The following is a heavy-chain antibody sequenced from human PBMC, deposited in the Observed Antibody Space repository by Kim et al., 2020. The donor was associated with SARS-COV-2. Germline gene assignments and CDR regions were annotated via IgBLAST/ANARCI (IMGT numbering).Heavy chain of an antibody. CDR3: AKVLSVAGNWDYYYYGMDV. D-gene: IGHD6-19*01. J-gene: IGHJ6*02. Sequence: GGSLRLSCAASGFTFSSYGMHWVRQAPGKGLEWVAAIWYDGSNKYYADSVKGRFTISRDNSKNTLYLQMNSLRAEDTAVYYCAKVLSVAGNWDYYYYGMDVWGQGTTVTVSS. CDR2: IWYDGSNK. CDR1: GFTFSSYG. V-gene: IGHV3-33*06.